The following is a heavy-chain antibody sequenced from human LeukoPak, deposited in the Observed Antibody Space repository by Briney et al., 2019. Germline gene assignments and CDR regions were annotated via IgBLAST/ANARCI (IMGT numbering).Heavy chain of an antibody. J-gene: IGHJ4*02. CDR2: INDDGTFT. CDR3: GREILEPGKTLTY. V-gene: IGHV3-74*01. D-gene: IGHD1-14*01. CDR1: GFTFSNYW. Sequence: PGGSLRLSCAASGFTFSNYWMHWVRQVPGKGVVWVSRINDDGTFTTYADSVKGRFTISRDNAKNTLYLQMNSLRAEDTAVYYCGREILEPGKTLTYWGQGSLITVSS.